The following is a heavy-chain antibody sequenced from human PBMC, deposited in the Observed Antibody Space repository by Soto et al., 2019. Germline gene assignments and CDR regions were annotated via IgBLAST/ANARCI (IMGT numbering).Heavy chain of an antibody. D-gene: IGHD1-26*01. CDR1: GFTFGTYP. CDR2: ISGGGRFT. CDR3: ARSGPTNYFDY. Sequence: GGSLRLSCAASGFTFGTYPMTWVRQAPGKGLEWVSTISGGGRFTYFADSVKGRFSISRDDSKKVLFLQMSSLRAEDTAIYFCARSGPTNYFDYWGQGSLVTVS. J-gene: IGHJ4*02. V-gene: IGHV3-23*01.